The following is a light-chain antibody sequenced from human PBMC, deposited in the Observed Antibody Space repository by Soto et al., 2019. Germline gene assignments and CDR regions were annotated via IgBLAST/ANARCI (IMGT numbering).Light chain of an antibody. J-gene: IGKJ1*01. V-gene: IGKV3-20*01. Sequence: EIVLTQSPGTLSLSPGERATLSCRARQSITSRLLAWYQQKPGQAPRLLIHGASSRATCIPDGFSGGGSGTDFTLTIRRLKTEDCAMYYCQHHHDSPRTFGKGTKVEIK. CDR1: QSITSRL. CDR3: QHHHDSPRT. CDR2: GAS.